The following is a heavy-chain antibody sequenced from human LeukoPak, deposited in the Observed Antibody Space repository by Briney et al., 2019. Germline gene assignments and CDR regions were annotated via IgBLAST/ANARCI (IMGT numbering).Heavy chain of an antibody. CDR3: ARAPYDILTGSYFDF. V-gene: IGHV3-53*01. J-gene: IGHJ4*02. CDR2: TYDSGRI. CDR1: GFTVTNTY. D-gene: IGHD3-9*01. Sequence: GGSLRLSCAASGFTVTNTYMNWVRQAPGKGLEWVSVTYDSGRIYYSDSVKGRFTISRDNSKNTLYLQMNSLRVEDTALYYCARAPYDILTGSYFDFWGQGTLVTVSS.